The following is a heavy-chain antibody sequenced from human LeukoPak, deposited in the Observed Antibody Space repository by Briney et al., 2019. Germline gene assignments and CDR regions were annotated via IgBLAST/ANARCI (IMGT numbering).Heavy chain of an antibody. V-gene: IGHV3-23*01. CDR3: AKSVIVVVAYFDY. CDR2: ISGSGGST. D-gene: IGHD3-22*01. CDR1: GFTFSSYA. Sequence: GGSLRLSCEASGFTFSSYAMSWVRQAPGKGLEWVSAISGSGGSTYYADSVKGRFTISRDNSKNTLYLQMNSLRAEDTAVYYCAKSVIVVVAYFDYWGQGTLVTVSS. J-gene: IGHJ4*02.